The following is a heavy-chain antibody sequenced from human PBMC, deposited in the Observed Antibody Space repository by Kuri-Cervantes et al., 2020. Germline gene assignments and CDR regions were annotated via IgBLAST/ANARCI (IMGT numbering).Heavy chain of an antibody. CDR2: ISYDGSNK. D-gene: IGHD2/OR15-2a*01. CDR3: ARLRKGGFYDS. V-gene: IGHV3-30*03. J-gene: IGHJ4*02. CDR1: GFTFSSYG. Sequence: GESLKISCAVSGFTFSSYGMHWVRQAPGKGLEWVAVISYDGSNKYYADSVKGRFTISRDNSKNTLYLQMNSLRAEDTAIYYCARLRKGGFYDSWGQGTLVTVSS.